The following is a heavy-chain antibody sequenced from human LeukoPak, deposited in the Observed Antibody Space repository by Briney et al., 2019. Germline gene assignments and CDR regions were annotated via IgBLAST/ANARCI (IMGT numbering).Heavy chain of an antibody. J-gene: IGHJ4*02. V-gene: IGHV1-18*01. CDR2: ISAYNGNT. CDR1: GYTFTSYG. CDR3: ARFYDSSGYHYFDY. Sequence: GASVKVSCKASGYTFTSYGISWVRQAPGQGLEWMGWISAYNGNTNSAQKLRGRVTMTTDTSTSIAYMEVRSLRSDDTAVYYCARFYDSSGYHYFDYWGQGTLVTVSS. D-gene: IGHD3-22*01.